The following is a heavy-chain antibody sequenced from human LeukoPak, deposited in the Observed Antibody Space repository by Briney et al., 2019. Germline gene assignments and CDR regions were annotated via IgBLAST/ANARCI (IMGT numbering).Heavy chain of an antibody. D-gene: IGHD1-26*01. CDR2: ISGGGGST. J-gene: IGHJ4*02. V-gene: IGHV3-23*01. Sequence: GGSLRLSCAASGFTFSSYWMNWVRQAPGKGLEWVSTISGGGGSTYYADSVKGRFTISRDNSKNTLYLQVNSLRAEDTAVYYCAKGGKWDVTPFDYWGQGTLVTVSS. CDR1: GFTFSSYW. CDR3: AKGGKWDVTPFDY.